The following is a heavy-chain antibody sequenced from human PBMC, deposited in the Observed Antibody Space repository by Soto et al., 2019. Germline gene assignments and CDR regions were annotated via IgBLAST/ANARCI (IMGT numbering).Heavy chain of an antibody. CDR2: ISPIFGTA. D-gene: IGHD5-12*01. J-gene: IGHJ5*02. CDR3: AVGCGDIVPTGMKPFDP. Sequence: QVQLVQSGAEVKKPGSSVKVSCKASGGTFSIYAISWVRQAPGQGLEWMGGISPIFGTANYAQKFQGRVTITADESTSTAYLELSSLRSEDTARYYCAVGCGDIVPTGMKPFDPWGQGTLVTVSS. V-gene: IGHV1-69*12. CDR1: GGTFSIYA.